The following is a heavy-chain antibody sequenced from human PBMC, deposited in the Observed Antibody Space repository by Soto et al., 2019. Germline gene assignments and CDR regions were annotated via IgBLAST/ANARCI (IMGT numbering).Heavy chain of an antibody. Sequence: PGGSLRLSCAASGFTFSSYAMHWVRQVTGKGLEWVAVISYDGSNKYYADSVKGRFTISRDNSKNTLYLQMNSLRAEDTAVYYCARPLWRDDYNWGYFDLWGRGTLLTVSS. J-gene: IGHJ2*01. D-gene: IGHD4-4*01. CDR1: GFTFSSYA. CDR3: ARPLWRDDYNWGYFDL. V-gene: IGHV3-30-3*01. CDR2: ISYDGSNK.